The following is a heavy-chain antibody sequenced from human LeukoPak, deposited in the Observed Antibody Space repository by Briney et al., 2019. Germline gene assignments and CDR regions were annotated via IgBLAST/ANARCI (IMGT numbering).Heavy chain of an antibody. J-gene: IGHJ4*02. CDR1: GFTFNYFW. Sequence: GGSLRLSCAASGFTFNYFWMHWVRQFPGKGLVWVSGINNDGTATYYADSVKGRFTISRDNAKNTVYLQMNGLRAEDTTVYYCATVSENWGQGTLVTVSS. V-gene: IGHV3-74*01. CDR2: INNDGTAT. CDR3: ATVSEN.